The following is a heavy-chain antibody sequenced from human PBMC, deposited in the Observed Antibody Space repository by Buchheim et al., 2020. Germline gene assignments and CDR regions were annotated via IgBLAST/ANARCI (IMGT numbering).Heavy chain of an antibody. CDR2: ISVSGGST. J-gene: IGHJ6*02. V-gene: IGHV3-23*04. CDR1: GFTFSSYA. CDR3: AKDKNVIVTTGPYYYYGMDV. Sequence: EVQLVESGGGLVQPGGSLRLSCAASGFTFSSYAMSWVRQAPGKGLEWVSAISVSGGSTYYADSVKGRFTISRDNSQNTLFLQMNSLRAEDTAVYYCAKDKNVIVTTGPYYYYGMDVWGQGTT. D-gene: IGHD3-16*02.